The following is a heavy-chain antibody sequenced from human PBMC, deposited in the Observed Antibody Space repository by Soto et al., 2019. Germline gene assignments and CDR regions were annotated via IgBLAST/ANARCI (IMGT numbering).Heavy chain of an antibody. V-gene: IGHV6-1*01. J-gene: IGHJ3*02. CDR1: GGSVSSNSAA. CDR3: AREYRSGLYQDAFDI. D-gene: IGHD6-19*01. Sequence: QTLSLTSAISGGSVSSNSAAWNWIRQSPSRGLEWLGRTYYRSKWYNDYAVSVKRRITIHPDTSKNQFSLQLNSVTPEDTAVYYCAREYRSGLYQDAFDIWGQGTMGTDSS. CDR2: TYYRSKWYN.